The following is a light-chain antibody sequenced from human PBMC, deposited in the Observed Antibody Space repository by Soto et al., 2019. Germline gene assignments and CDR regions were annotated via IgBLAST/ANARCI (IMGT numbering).Light chain of an antibody. CDR2: GAS. CDR1: QGVTTN. J-gene: IGKJ1*01. Sequence: EIVMTSSPASLSVSPGERSPLSCRAGQGVTTNFAWYQQKSGQSTRLLIYGASSRATGIPDRFSGSGSGTDFTLTISRLEPEEFAVYYCQQYGSSPQTVGQGTKVDI. CDR3: QQYGSSPQT. V-gene: IGKV3-20*01.